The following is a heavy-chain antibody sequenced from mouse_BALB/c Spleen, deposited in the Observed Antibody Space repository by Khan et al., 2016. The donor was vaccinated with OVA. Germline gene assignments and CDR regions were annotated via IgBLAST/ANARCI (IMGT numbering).Heavy chain of an antibody. J-gene: IGHJ4*01. V-gene: IGHV3-2*02. D-gene: IGHD4-1*01. Sequence: EVQLQESGPGLVKPSQSLSLTCTVTGYSITRDYAWNWIRQFPGNKLEWMGYITNSGSTNYNPSLKSRISITRDTPKNQFFLQLNSLPTEDTATYYCASELGRYYAMDYWGQGTSVTVSS. CDR3: ASELGRYYAMDY. CDR2: ITNSGST. CDR1: GYSITRDYA.